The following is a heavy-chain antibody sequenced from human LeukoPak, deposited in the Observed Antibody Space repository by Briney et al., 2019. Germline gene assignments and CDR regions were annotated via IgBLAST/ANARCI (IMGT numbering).Heavy chain of an antibody. CDR3: ARVGNSGGYYNPLDY. CDR1: GFTFSDHY. D-gene: IGHD3-22*01. Sequence: GGSLRLSCAASGFTFSDHYMDWVRPAPGKGLEWVGRTRDKANSYTTEYAASVKDRFTMSRDDSKNSVYLQMNSLKIEDTAVYYCARVGNSGGYYNPLDYWGQGTLVTVSS. J-gene: IGHJ4*02. CDR2: TRDKANSYTT. V-gene: IGHV3-72*01.